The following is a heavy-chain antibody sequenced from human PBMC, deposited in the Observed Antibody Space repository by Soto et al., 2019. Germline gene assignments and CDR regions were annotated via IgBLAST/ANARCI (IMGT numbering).Heavy chain of an antibody. CDR1: GFTFSSYA. CDR2: ISIRGGDE. Sequence: QVQLVESGGGVVQPGRSLRLSCAASGFTFSSYAMHWARQAPGKGLEWVTVISIRGGDEYYAESVRGRFTISRDDSKNTLYLEMDSRRVEDAAVYDCARGTIVARQRLDYWGQGSLVTVSP. J-gene: IGHJ4*02. D-gene: IGHD6-6*01. CDR3: ARGTIVARQRLDY. V-gene: IGHV3-30*03.